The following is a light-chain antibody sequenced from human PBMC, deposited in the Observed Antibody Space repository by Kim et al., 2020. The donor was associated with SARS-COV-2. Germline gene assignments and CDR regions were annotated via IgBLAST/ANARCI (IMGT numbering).Light chain of an antibody. V-gene: IGKV1-27*01. CDR2: AAS. J-gene: IGKJ1*01. Sequence: DIQMTQSPSSLSASVGDRVTITCRASQGISNYLAWYQQKPGKVPKLLIYAASTLQSGVPSRFSGSGSGTDFTLTISSLQPEDVATYYCQKYNSAPWGTFGQGTKVGIK. CDR3: QKYNSAPWGT. CDR1: QGISNY.